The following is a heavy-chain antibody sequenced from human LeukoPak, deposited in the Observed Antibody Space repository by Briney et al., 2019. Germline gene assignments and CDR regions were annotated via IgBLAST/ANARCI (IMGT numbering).Heavy chain of an antibody. CDR1: GFTFSSYA. V-gene: IGHV3-23*01. D-gene: IGHD3-3*01. CDR2: ISGSGGST. J-gene: IGHJ4*02. CDR3: AKTTIFGVVMQYYFDY. Sequence: PGGSLRLSCAASGFTFSSYAMSWVRQAPGKGLEWVSAISGSGGSTYYADSVKGRFTISRDNSKSTLYLQMNSLRAEDTAVYYCAKTTIFGVVMQYYFDYWGQGTLVTVSS.